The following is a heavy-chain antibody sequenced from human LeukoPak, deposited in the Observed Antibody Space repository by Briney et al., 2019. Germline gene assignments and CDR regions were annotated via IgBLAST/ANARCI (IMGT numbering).Heavy chain of an antibody. Sequence: GGSLRLSCAASGLTFSSHWMHWVRQAPGKGLEWVSGISWNSGSIGYADSVKGRFTISRDNAKNSLYLQMNSLRAEDTALYYCTKGQYFDSSAPPGDYWGQGTLVTVS. J-gene: IGHJ4*02. CDR1: GLTFSSHW. CDR3: TKGQYFDSSAPPGDY. D-gene: IGHD3-22*01. CDR2: ISWNSGSI. V-gene: IGHV3-9*01.